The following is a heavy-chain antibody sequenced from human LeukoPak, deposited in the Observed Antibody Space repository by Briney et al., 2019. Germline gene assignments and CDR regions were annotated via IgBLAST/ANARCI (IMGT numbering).Heavy chain of an antibody. CDR1: GFTFTSYS. D-gene: IGHD1-26*01. J-gene: IGHJ4*02. Sequence: GVSLRLFCAASGFTFTSYSMNWVRQAPGKGLEWVSTISGGGGSTYYADSVKGRFTISRDNSKNTLYLQVNSLRAEDTAVYYCAKGGKWDVTPFDYWGQGTLVTVSS. CDR3: AKGGKWDVTPFDY. V-gene: IGHV3-23*01. CDR2: ISGGGGST.